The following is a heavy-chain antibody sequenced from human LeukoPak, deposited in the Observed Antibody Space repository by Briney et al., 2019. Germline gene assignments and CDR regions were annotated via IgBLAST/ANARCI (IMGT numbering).Heavy chain of an antibody. CDR3: ARDTSGYYHHYFDY. CDR2: ISNSGVGT. D-gene: IGHD3-22*01. V-gene: IGHV3-23*01. Sequence: GGSLRLSCAASGFSFSSYAMSWVRQAPGKGLEWVSVISNSGVGTYYAHSVKGRFTISRDNSKNTLFLQMNSLRAEDTAVYFCARDTSGYYHHYFDYWGQGTLVTVSS. J-gene: IGHJ4*02. CDR1: GFSFSSYA.